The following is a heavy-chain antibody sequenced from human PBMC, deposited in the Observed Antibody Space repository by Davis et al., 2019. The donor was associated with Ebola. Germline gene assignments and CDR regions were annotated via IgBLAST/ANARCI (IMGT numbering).Heavy chain of an antibody. CDR2: INPSGGTT. V-gene: IGHV1-46*01. CDR3: AASAGTVGNFDY. D-gene: IGHD1-14*01. CDR1: GYTLVSYY. Sequence: ASVKVSCKASGYTLVSYYAHWVRQAPGQGLEWMGIINPSGGTTTYAQKFQGRVTISRDMSTSTSYLDLSNVRSEDTAVYYCAASAGTVGNFDYWGQGTLVTVSS. J-gene: IGHJ4*01.